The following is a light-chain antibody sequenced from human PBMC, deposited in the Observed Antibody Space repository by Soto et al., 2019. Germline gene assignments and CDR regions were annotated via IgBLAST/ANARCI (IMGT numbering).Light chain of an antibody. Sequence: EIVMTQSPATLSMSPGERATLSCRASQSVSSNLAWYQQKPSQAPRLLIYGASTRATGIPARFIGTGSGTEFTLTISSLQSEDFAVYYCQQYNNWPQTFGQGTKLEIK. CDR1: QSVSSN. J-gene: IGKJ2*01. CDR3: QQYNNWPQT. CDR2: GAS. V-gene: IGKV3-15*01.